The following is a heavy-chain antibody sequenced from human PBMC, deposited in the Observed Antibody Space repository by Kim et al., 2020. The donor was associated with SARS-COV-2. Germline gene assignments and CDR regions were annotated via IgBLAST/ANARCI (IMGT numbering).Heavy chain of an antibody. J-gene: IGHJ4*01. D-gene: IGHD3-22*01. V-gene: IGHV1-46*03. CDR1: GYTFTIYY. Sequence: ASVKVSCKASGYTFTIYYMHWVRQAPGLGLEWMGIINPSGGSTSSAQKFQGRVTMTRDTSTSTVYMELTSLTSEDTAVYYCARDLRTRSGYYYVSGFDFW. CDR2: INPSGGST. CDR3: ARDLRTRSGYYYVSGFDF.